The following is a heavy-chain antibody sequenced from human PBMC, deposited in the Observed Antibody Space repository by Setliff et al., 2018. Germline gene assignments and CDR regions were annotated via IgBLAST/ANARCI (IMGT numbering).Heavy chain of an antibody. Sequence: SETLSLTCTVSGYSIRSGYYWGWIRQSPGKGLEWLGSINQTGMIYYNPSLESRLTISVDTSKNQFSLKLSSVTAADTAVYYCARGRKRTYYYDSSGYSPFDYWGQGTLVTVSS. CDR3: ARGRKRTYYYDSSGYSPFDY. V-gene: IGHV4-38-2*02. D-gene: IGHD3-22*01. CDR1: GYSIRSGYY. CDR2: INQTGMI. J-gene: IGHJ4*02.